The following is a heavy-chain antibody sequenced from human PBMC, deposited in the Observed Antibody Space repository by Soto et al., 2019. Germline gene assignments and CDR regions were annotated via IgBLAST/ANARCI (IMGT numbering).Heavy chain of an antibody. J-gene: IGHJ4*02. V-gene: IGHV3-9*01. CDR3: AKATRKRFDS. CDR1: GFTFNDYA. CDR2: ITWNSGTI. Sequence: EVQLVESGGGLVQPGRSLRLSCAASGFTFNDYAMHWVRQAPGKGLEWVSVITWNSGTIAYADAVEGRFTISRDNAKNSLYLQMNSLRTEDTAFYYCAKATRKRFDSWGPGTLVTVSS.